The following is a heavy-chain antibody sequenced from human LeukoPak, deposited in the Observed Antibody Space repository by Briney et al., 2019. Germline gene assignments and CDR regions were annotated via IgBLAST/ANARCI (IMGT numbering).Heavy chain of an antibody. D-gene: IGHD2-21*01. Sequence: SQTLSLTCTVSGGSISSGSYYWSWLRQPAGKGLEWIGRIYTSGSTNYNPSLKSRVTISVDTSKNQFSLKLSSVTAADTAVYYCAREGAYCGGDCYPDAFDIWGQGTMVTVSS. CDR3: AREGAYCGGDCYPDAFDI. J-gene: IGHJ3*02. CDR2: IYTSGST. CDR1: GGSISSGSYY. V-gene: IGHV4-61*02.